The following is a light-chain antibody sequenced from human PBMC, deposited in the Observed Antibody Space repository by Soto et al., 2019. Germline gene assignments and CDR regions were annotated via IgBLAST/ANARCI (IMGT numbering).Light chain of an antibody. J-gene: IGLJ1*01. CDR2: DVS. CDR3: SSFTSNPLHV. CDR1: SSDVGSYNY. V-gene: IGLV2-14*03. Sequence: QSALTQPASVSGSPGQSITISCTGTSSDVGSYNYVSWYQQHPGKAPKLMICDVSDRPSGISDRFSGSKSGNTASLTISGLHAEDEAYYYCSSFTSNPLHVFGTGTKVTVL.